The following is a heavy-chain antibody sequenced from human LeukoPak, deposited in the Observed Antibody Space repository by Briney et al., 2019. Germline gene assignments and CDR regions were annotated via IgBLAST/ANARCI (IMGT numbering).Heavy chain of an antibody. D-gene: IGHD3-10*01. Sequence: GGSLRLSCAASGFTLNNFAMAWVRQPPGKGLEYVSAISSSGGNTYYADSVKGRFTISRDNSKNTVYVQMNSLRAEDTAVYYCAKDLYYGLGSYYFYGMDVWGQGTTVTVSS. CDR2: ISSSGGNT. CDR1: GFTLNNFA. CDR3: AKDLYYGLGSYYFYGMDV. J-gene: IGHJ6*02. V-gene: IGHV3-23*01.